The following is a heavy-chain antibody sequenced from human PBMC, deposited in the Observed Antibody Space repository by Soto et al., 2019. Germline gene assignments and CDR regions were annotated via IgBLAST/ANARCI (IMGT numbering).Heavy chain of an antibody. Sequence: LSLTCTVSGASISGFYWSWIRKSAGKGLEWIGRIYATGTTDYNPSLKSRVMMSVDTSKKQFSLKLRSVTAADTAVYYCVRDGTKTLRDWFDPRGQGSSVTVSS. CDR1: GASISGFY. J-gene: IGHJ5*02. D-gene: IGHD1-1*01. V-gene: IGHV4-4*07. CDR3: VRDGTKTLRDWFDP. CDR2: IYATGTT.